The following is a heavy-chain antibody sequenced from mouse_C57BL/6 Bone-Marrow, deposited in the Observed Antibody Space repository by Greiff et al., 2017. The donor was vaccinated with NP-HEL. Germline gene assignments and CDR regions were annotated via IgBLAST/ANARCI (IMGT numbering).Heavy chain of an antibody. D-gene: IGHD2-5*01. J-gene: IGHJ3*01. Sequence: QVQLQQPGAELVMPGASVKLSCKASGYTFTSYWMHWVKQRPGQGLEWIGEIDPSDSYTNYNQKFKGKSTLTVDKSSSTAYMQLSSLTSEDSAVYYCARPYYSNPFAYWGQGTLVTVSA. CDR3: ARPYYSNPFAY. V-gene: IGHV1-69*01. CDR1: GYTFTSYW. CDR2: IDPSDSYT.